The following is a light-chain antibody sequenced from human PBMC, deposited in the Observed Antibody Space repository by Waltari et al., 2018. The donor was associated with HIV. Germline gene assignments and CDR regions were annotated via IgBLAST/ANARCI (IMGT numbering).Light chain of an antibody. J-gene: IGLJ3*02. CDR2: SQN. V-gene: IGLV1-44*01. CDR1: SSNIGSNI. Sequence: QSLLTQPPSASGTPGQRVTISCSGRSSNIGSNIVNWYQQFPCTAPKFLISSQNQRPSGVPDRFSASKSGTSASLAIRGLQAEDEADYYCATWDDSLSGWVFGGGTKLTVL. CDR3: ATWDDSLSGWV.